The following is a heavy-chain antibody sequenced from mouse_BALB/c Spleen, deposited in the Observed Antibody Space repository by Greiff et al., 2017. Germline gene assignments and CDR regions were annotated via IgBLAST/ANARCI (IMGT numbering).Heavy chain of an antibody. D-gene: IGHD2-3*01. V-gene: IGHV5-4*02. J-gene: IGHJ2*01. CDR2: ISDGGSYT. CDR3: ARDGDGYFDY. Sequence: EVHLVESGGGLVKPGGSLKLSCAASGFTFSDYYMYWVRQTPEKRLEWVATISDGGSYTYYPDSVKGRFTISRDNAKNNLYLQMSSLKSEDTAMYYCARDGDGYFDYWGQGTTLTVSS. CDR1: GFTFSDYY.